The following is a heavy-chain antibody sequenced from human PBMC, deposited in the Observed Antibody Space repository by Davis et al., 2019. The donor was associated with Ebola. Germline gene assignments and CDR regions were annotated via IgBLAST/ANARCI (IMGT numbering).Heavy chain of an antibody. V-gene: IGHV4-39*01. CDR2: MFSYGAT. CDR3: ARIIAAAGTGDWFDP. D-gene: IGHD6-13*01. J-gene: IGHJ5*02. CDR1: GDSISSRSYL. Sequence: PSETLSLTCTVSGDSISSRSYLWGWFRQSPGRGLEWIASMFSYGATYYNPSLQSRAAMSVDTSKSQFSLRLNSVTAADMAVYYCARIIAAAGTGDWFDPWGQGTLVTVSS.